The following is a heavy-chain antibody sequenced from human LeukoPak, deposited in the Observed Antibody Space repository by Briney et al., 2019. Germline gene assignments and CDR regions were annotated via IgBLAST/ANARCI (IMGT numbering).Heavy chain of an antibody. D-gene: IGHD6-19*01. J-gene: IGHJ6*03. Sequence: GGSLRLSCASSGFTFDDYGMSWVRQAPGKRLEWVSGINWNGGSTGYADSVKGRFTISRDNAKNSLYLQMNSLRAEDTALYYCARALSIAVAGPYYYYMDVWGKGTTVTVSS. CDR3: ARALSIAVAGPYYYYMDV. CDR2: INWNGGST. CDR1: GFTFDDYG. V-gene: IGHV3-20*04.